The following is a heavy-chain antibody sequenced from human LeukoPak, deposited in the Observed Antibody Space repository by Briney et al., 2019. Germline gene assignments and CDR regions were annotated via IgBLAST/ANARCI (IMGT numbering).Heavy chain of an antibody. D-gene: IGHD3-10*01. V-gene: IGHV3-23*01. J-gene: IGHJ4*02. CDR2: ISGSGGST. CDR1: GFTFNSYA. Sequence: GGSLRLSCSASGFTFNSYAMHWVRQAPGKGLEWVSAISGSGGSTYYADSVKGRFTISRDNSKNTLYLQMNSLRAEDTAVYYCAKEGLLWFGELLYPDYWGQGTLVTVSS. CDR3: AKEGLLWFGELLYPDY.